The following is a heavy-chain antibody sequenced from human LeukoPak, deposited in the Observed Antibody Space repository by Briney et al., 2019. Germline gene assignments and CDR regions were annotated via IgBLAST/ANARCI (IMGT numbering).Heavy chain of an antibody. J-gene: IGHJ3*02. CDR2: IYYSGST. D-gene: IGHD2-15*01. CDR3: ARVAHGDAFDI. Sequence: KPSETLSLTCTVSGGSISSYYWSWIRQPPGKGLEWIGYIYYSGSTNYNPSLKSRVTISVDTSKNQFPLKLSSVTAADTAVYYCARVAHGDAFDIWGQGTMVTVSS. V-gene: IGHV4-59*01. CDR1: GGSISSYY.